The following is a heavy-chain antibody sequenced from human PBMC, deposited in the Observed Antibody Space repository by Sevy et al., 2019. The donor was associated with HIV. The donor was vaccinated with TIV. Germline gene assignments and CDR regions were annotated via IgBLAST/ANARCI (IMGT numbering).Heavy chain of an antibody. J-gene: IGHJ4*02. CDR2: ISSGSNYI. D-gene: IGHD3-10*01. CDR1: GFTFNKYN. Sequence: GGSLRLSCAASGFTFNKYNMIWVRQAPGKGLEWVSFISSGSNYIYYADSVRGRFTTSRDNAKNSLYLQMNTLRAEDTAVYYCAREGSGRYWGQGNLVTVSS. CDR3: AREGSGRY. V-gene: IGHV3-21*01.